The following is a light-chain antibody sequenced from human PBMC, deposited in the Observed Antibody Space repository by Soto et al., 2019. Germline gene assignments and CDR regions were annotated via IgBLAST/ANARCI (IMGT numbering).Light chain of an antibody. J-gene: IGKJ3*01. CDR3: QQYYSQEFT. Sequence: AIRMTQSPSSFSASTGDRVTITCRASQGISSYLAWYQQKPGKAPKLLIYAASTLQSGVPSRFSGSESGTDFPLTISCLQSEDFATYCCQQYYSQEFTFGPGTKVDIK. V-gene: IGKV1-8*01. CDR1: QGISSY. CDR2: AAS.